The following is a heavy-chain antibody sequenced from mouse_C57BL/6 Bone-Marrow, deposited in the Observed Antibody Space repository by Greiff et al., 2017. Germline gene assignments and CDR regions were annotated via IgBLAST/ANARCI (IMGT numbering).Heavy chain of an antibody. D-gene: IGHD1-1*01. V-gene: IGHV1-59*01. Sequence: QVQLQQPGAELVRPGTSVKLSCKASGYTFTSYWMHWVKQRPGQGLEWIGVIDPSDSYTNYNQKLKGKATLTVDTSSSTAYMQLSSLTSEDSAVYYCARGGFYGSSYGYYAMDYWGQGTSVTVSS. CDR2: IDPSDSYT. CDR1: GYTFTSYW. J-gene: IGHJ4*01. CDR3: ARGGFYGSSYGYYAMDY.